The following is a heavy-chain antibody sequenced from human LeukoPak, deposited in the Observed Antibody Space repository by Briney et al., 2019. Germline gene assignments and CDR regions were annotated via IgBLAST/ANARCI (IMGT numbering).Heavy chain of an antibody. CDR3: ARGLTYYYDSSGYYYESYFDY. CDR1: GGSISSGGYS. J-gene: IGHJ4*02. D-gene: IGHD3-22*01. CDR2: IYHSGST. Sequence: SETLSLTCAVSGGSISSGGYSWSWIRQPPGKGLEWIGYIYHSGSTYYNPSLKSRVTISVDRSKNQFSLKLSSVTAADTAVYYCARGLTYYYDSSGYYYESYFDYWGQGTLVTVSS. V-gene: IGHV4-30-2*01.